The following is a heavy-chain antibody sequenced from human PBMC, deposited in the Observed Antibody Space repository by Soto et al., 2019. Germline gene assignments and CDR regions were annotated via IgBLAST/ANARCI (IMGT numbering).Heavy chain of an antibody. CDR3: ARRYRSRFAY. Sequence: SETLSLTCTVSGGSMSSNYWSWIRQPPGKGLEWIGYIYYSGSTNYNPSLKSRVTISVDTSKNQFSLKLSSVTAADTAVYYCARRYRSRFAYWGQRTLVIVSA. D-gene: IGHD6-13*01. J-gene: IGHJ4*02. V-gene: IGHV4-59*08. CDR2: IYYSGST. CDR1: GGSMSSNY.